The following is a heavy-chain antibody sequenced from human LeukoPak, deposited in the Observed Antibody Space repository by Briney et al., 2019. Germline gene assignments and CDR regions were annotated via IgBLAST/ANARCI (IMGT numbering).Heavy chain of an antibody. V-gene: IGHV3-9*01. CDR2: IYWNGGGE. Sequence: PGGSLRLSCTASGVTLKDHAMHWLRQAPGRGLEWVSGIYWNGGGEGYADSVKGRFTISRDNAKNSLYLQMNSLRPEDTALYYCPKDVTAGGLDYWGQGTLVTVSS. J-gene: IGHJ4*02. D-gene: IGHD6-13*01. CDR3: PKDVTAGGLDY. CDR1: GVTLKDHA.